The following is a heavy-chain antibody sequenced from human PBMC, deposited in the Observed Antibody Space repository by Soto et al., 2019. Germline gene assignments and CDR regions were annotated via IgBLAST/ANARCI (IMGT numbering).Heavy chain of an antibody. Sequence: QVRLQQWGAGLLKPSETLSLTCAVSGGSFSGYFLTWIRQPPGKGLEWIGEINHSGSTNYNPSLKRRVTISVDTSKNHFSLKLNSVTAADTAVYYCARSQRNFWSGHGYYYYYMDVWGKGATVTVSS. CDR1: GGSFSGYF. CDR3: ARSQRNFWSGHGYYYYYMDV. J-gene: IGHJ6*03. V-gene: IGHV4-34*01. D-gene: IGHD3-3*01. CDR2: INHSGST.